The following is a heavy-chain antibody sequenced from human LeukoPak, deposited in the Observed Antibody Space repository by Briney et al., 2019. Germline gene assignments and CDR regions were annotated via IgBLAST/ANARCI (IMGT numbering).Heavy chain of an antibody. J-gene: IGHJ4*02. Sequence: ASVKVSCKASGYTFTSYGISWVRQATGQGLEWMGWMNPNSGNTGYAQKFQGRVTITRNTSISTAYMELSSLRSEDTAVYYCARGSLLRLEGGLWYFDYWGQGTLVTVSS. CDR3: ARGSLLRLEGGLWYFDY. D-gene: IGHD2-15*01. CDR2: MNPNSGNT. V-gene: IGHV1-8*03. CDR1: GYTFTSYG.